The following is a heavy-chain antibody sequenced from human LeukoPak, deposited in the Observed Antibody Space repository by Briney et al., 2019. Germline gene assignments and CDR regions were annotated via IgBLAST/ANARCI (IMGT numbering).Heavy chain of an antibody. Sequence: PGGSLRLSCAASGFTFSIYGMHWVRQAPGKGLEWVAFTRYNGSNKYYADSVKGRFTISRDNSKNTLYLQMNSLRAEDTAVYYCAKDFSRSGWSFDAFDIWGQGTMVTVSS. CDR2: TRYNGSNK. D-gene: IGHD6-19*01. CDR1: GFTFSIYG. J-gene: IGHJ3*02. V-gene: IGHV3-30*02. CDR3: AKDFSRSGWSFDAFDI.